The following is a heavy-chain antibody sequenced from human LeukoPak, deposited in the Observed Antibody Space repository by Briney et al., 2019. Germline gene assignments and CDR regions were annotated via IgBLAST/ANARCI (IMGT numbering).Heavy chain of an antibody. D-gene: IGHD5-18*01. CDR3: AREARRIQLWFDY. V-gene: IGHV1-69*04. J-gene: IGHJ4*02. CDR2: IIPILGIA. CDR1: GGTFSSYA. Sequence: SVKVSCKASGGTFSSYAISWVRQAPGQGLEWMGRIIPILGIANYAQKFKGRVTITADKSTSTAYMELSSLRSEDTAVYYCAREARRIQLWFDYWGQGTLVTVSS.